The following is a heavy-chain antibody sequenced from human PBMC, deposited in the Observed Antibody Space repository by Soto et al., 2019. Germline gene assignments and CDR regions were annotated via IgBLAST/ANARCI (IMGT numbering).Heavy chain of an antibody. J-gene: IGHJ6*02. V-gene: IGHV3-23*01. D-gene: IGHD6-13*01. CDR2: ISGSGGST. CDR1: GFTFSSYA. CDR3: AKVSAGNYYYGMDV. Sequence: EVHLLESGGGLVQPGGSLRLSCAASGFTFSSYAMSWVRQAPGKGLEWVSAISGSGGSTYYADSVKGRFTISRDNSKNTLYLQMNSLRAEDTAVYYCAKVSAGNYYYGMDVWGQGTTVTVSS.